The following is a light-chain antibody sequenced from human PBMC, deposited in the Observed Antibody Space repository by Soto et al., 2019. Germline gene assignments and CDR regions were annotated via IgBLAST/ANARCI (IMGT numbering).Light chain of an antibody. CDR3: SSYVGSNNLV. J-gene: IGLJ2*01. CDR2: EVS. Sequence: QSVLTQPPSASGSPGQSVTISCTGTSSDVGGYNYVSWYQQHPGKAPKLMIYEVSKRPSGVPDRFSGSKSGNTASLAVSGLQAEDEAEYYCSSYVGSNNLVFGGGTKLTVL. V-gene: IGLV2-8*01. CDR1: SSDVGGYNY.